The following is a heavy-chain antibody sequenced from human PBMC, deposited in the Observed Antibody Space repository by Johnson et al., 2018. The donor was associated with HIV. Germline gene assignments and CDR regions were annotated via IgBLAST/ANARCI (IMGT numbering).Heavy chain of an antibody. D-gene: IGHD4-23*01. CDR2: IYSGGST. CDR3: ARATVESAFDI. J-gene: IGHJ3*02. CDR1: GFTFSSYA. V-gene: IGHV3-66*01. Sequence: EQLVESGGGLVQPGGSLRLSCAASGFTFSSYAMSWVRQAPGKGLEWVSVIYSGGSTYYADSVKGRFTISRDNSKNTLYLQMNSLRAEDTAVYYCARATVESAFDIWGQGTMVTVSS.